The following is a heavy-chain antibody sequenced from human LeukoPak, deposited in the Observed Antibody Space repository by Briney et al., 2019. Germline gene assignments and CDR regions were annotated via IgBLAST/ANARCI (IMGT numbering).Heavy chain of an antibody. CDR2: MNPNSGNT. V-gene: IGHV1-8*03. Sequence: GASVKVSCKASGYTFTSYGINWVRQATGQGLEWMGWMNPNSGNTGYAQKFQGRVTITRNTSISTAYMELSSLRSEDTAVYYCARGRTPGYYYDSSGYYDYWGQGTLVTVSS. CDR3: ARGRTPGYYYDSSGYYDY. J-gene: IGHJ4*02. D-gene: IGHD3-22*01. CDR1: GYTFTSYG.